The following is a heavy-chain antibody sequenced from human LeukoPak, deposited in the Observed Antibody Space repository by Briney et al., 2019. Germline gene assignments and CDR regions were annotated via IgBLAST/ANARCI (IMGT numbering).Heavy chain of an antibody. CDR2: IYYSGST. CDR3: ASEPYSNYDYYYYMDV. Sequence: SETLSLTCTVSGGAISSSSYYWGWIRQPPGKGLEWIGSIYYSGSTYYNPSLKSRVTISVDTSKNQFSLKLSSVTAADTAVYYCASEPYSNYDYYYYMDVWGKGTTVTVSS. CDR1: GGAISSSSYY. J-gene: IGHJ6*03. V-gene: IGHV4-39*01. D-gene: IGHD4-11*01.